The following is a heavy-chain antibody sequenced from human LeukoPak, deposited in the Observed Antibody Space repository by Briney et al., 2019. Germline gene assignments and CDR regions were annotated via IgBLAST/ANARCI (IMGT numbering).Heavy chain of an antibody. CDR2: MNPNSGNT. Sequence: ASVKVSCKASGYTFTTYDINWVRQATGQGLEWMGWMNPNSGNTGYAQKFQGRVTMTRNTSIRTAYMELTSLRSEDTAVYYCARGATMGGYFDYWGQGTLVTVSS. V-gene: IGHV1-8*01. CDR3: ARGATMGGYFDY. CDR1: GYTFTTYD. D-gene: IGHD1-26*01. J-gene: IGHJ4*02.